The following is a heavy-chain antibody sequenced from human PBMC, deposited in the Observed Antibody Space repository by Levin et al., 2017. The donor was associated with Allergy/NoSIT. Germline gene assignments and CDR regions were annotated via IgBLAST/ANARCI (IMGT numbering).Heavy chain of an antibody. CDR1: GYSFTSYW. CDR2: IYPGDSDT. D-gene: IGHD1-1*01. J-gene: IGHJ6*03. CDR3: ARRGTRDYYYYMDV. Sequence: KVSCQGSGYSFTSYWIGWVRQTPGKGLEWMGIIYPGDSDTRYSPSFQGQVTIPADKSISTAYLQWSSLKASETALYYCARRGTRDYYYYMDVWGKGTTVTVSS. V-gene: IGHV5-51*01.